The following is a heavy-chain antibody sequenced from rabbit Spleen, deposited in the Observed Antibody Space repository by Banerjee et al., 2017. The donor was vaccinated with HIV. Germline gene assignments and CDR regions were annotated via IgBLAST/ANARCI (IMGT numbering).Heavy chain of an antibody. D-gene: IGHD1-1*01. CDR1: GVSFSISSY. CDR2: IDSGSSGFT. CDR3: ARDTSSSFSSYGMDL. J-gene: IGHJ6*01. Sequence: QSLEESGGDLVKPGASLTLTCTASGVSFSISSYMCWVRQAPGKGLEWIACIDSGSSGFTYYATWAKGLFTCSKTSSTTVTLQMTRLTAADTATYFCARDTSSSFSSYGMDLWGQGTLVTVS. V-gene: IGHV1S40*01.